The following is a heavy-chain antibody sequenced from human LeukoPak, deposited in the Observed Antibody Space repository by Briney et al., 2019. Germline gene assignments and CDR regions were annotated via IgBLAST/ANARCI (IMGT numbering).Heavy chain of an antibody. D-gene: IGHD1-1*01. CDR1: GYTFTNYV. J-gene: IGHJ4*02. CDR3: ARDRGGTGDFDY. CDR2: INVGNGDT. Sequence: ASVKVSCKASGYTFTNYVIHWVRRAPGQRPEWMGWINVGNGDTKYSQKFQGRVTIARGTSASTAYMELSSLRSEDTAVYYCARDRGGTGDFDYWGQGTLVTVSS. V-gene: IGHV1-3*01.